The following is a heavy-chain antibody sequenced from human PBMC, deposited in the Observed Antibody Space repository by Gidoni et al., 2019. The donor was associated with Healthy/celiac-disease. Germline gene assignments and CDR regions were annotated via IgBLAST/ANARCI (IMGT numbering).Heavy chain of an antibody. J-gene: IGHJ5*02. V-gene: IGHV5-51*01. D-gene: IGHD3-22*01. Sequence: EVQLVQSGAEVKKPGESLKISCKGSGSSFTSYWIGWVRQMPGKGLEWMGIIYPGDSDTRYSPSFQGQVTISADKSISTAYLQWSSLKASDTAMYYCARPLPAYDSSGGFDPWGQGTLVTVSS. CDR3: ARPLPAYDSSGGFDP. CDR2: IYPGDSDT. CDR1: GSSFTSYW.